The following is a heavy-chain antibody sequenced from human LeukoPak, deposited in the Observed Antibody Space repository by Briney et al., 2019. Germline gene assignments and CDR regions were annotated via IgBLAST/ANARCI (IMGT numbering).Heavy chain of an antibody. Sequence: PGGSLRLSCAASGFTFSSYAMHWVRQAPGKGLEWVSSISSSSSYIYYADSVKGRFTISRDNAKNSLYLQMNSLRAEDTAVYYCAKCSTSAYTTGWCNWIDPWGQGTLVTVSS. J-gene: IGHJ5*02. CDR3: AKCSTSAYTTGWCNWIDP. CDR1: GFTFSSYA. CDR2: ISSSSSYI. D-gene: IGHD6-19*01. V-gene: IGHV3-21*01.